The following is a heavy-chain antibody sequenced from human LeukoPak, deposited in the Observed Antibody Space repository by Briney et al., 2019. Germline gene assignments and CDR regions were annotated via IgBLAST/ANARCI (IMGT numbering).Heavy chain of an antibody. CDR2: INHSGST. V-gene: IGHV4-34*01. Sequence: PSETLSLTCAVYGGSFSGYYWSWIRQPPGKGLEWIGEINHSGSTNYNPSLKSRVTISVDTSKNQFSLKLSSVTAADTAVYYCASDPSYYYDSSGYPWTWGQGTLVTVSS. J-gene: IGHJ4*02. CDR3: ASDPSYYYDSSGYPWT. CDR1: GGSFSGYY. D-gene: IGHD3-22*01.